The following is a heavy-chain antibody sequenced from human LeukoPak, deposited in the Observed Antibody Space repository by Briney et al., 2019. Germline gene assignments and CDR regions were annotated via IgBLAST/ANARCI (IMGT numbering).Heavy chain of an antibody. CDR1: GGTFTSYA. CDR2: IIPIFGIA. CDR3: ARWYCGGDCSIVDAFDI. Sequence: SVKVSCKASGGTFTSYAISWVRQAPGQGLEWMGGIIPIFGIANYAQKFQGRVTITADKSTSTAYMQLSSLRSEDTAVYYCARWYCGGDCSIVDAFDIWGQGTMVTVSS. V-gene: IGHV1-69*10. D-gene: IGHD2-21*02. J-gene: IGHJ3*02.